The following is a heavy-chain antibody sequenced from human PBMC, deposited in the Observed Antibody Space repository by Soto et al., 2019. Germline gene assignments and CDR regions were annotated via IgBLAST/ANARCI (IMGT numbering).Heavy chain of an antibody. J-gene: IGHJ4*02. CDR3: AKESSGATVTDTVDY. D-gene: IGHD4-17*01. CDR1: GFTFSSYA. V-gene: IGHV3-23*01. CDR2: ISGSGGST. Sequence: GGSLRLSCAASGFTFSSYAISWVRQAPGKGLEWVSAISGSGGSTYYADSVKGRFTISRDNSKNTLYLQMNSLRAEDTAVYYCAKESSGATVTDTVDYWGQGTLVTVSS.